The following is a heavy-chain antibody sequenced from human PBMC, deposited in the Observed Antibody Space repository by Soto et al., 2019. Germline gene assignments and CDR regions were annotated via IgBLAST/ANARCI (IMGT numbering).Heavy chain of an antibody. J-gene: IGHJ6*02. CDR1: GGSISSSSYY. CDR2: VYYGGST. V-gene: IGHV4-39*01. CDR3: AGGDYYHSSGYYFYYYTMDV. Sequence: SETLALTCTVSGGSISSSSYYWGWIRQPPGKELEWIGNVYYGGSTYYNPSLKSRVTISVETSKSQFSLKLSSVTAADTAVYYCAGGDYYHSSGYYFYYYTMDVWGQGTTVTVSS. D-gene: IGHD3-22*01.